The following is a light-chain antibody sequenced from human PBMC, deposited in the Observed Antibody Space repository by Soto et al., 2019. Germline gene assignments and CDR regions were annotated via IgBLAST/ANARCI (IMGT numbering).Light chain of an antibody. CDR1: SSDVGSYNR. CDR3: CSYAGSSTVV. J-gene: IGLJ2*01. CDR2: EVS. Sequence: QSVLTQPASVSGSPGQSITISCTGTSSDVGSYNRVSWYQQNPGKAPKLMIYEVSKWPSGVSTRFSGSKSGNTASLTISGLQAEDEADYYCCSYAGSSTVVFGGGTKLTVL. V-gene: IGLV2-23*02.